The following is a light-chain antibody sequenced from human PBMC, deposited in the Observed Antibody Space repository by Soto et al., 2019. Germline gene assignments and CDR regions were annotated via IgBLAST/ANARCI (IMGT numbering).Light chain of an antibody. CDR1: NIGTKS. CDR2: DDG. V-gene: IGLV3-21*02. Sequence: SYELTQSPSVSVAPGQTARITCGGNNIGTKSVHWYQQKPGQAPVLVVYDDGVRPSGIPERFSGSNSGSTATLTISRVEAGDEADYYCQLWDSSSDHVVFGGGTKLTVL. CDR3: QLWDSSSDHVV. J-gene: IGLJ2*01.